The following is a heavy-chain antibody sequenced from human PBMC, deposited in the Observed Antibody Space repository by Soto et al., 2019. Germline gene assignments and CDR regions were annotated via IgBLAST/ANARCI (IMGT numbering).Heavy chain of an antibody. V-gene: IGHV3-11*01. Sequence: QVQLVESGGGLVKPGGSLRLSCAASGFTFSDYYMSWIRQAPGKGLEWVSYISSRGSTIYYADSVKGRFTISRDNAKNSLYLQMNSLRAEDTAVYYCARGALGYCSSTSCSFYYYYGMDVWGQGTTVTVSS. D-gene: IGHD2-2*01. J-gene: IGHJ6*02. CDR3: ARGALGYCSSTSCSFYYYYGMDV. CDR1: GFTFSDYY. CDR2: ISSRGSTI.